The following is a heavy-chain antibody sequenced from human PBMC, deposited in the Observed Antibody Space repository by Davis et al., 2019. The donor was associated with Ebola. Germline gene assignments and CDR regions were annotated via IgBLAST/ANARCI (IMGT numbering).Heavy chain of an antibody. V-gene: IGHV5-10-1*01. J-gene: IGHJ6*02. CDR2: IDPSDSYT. CDR1: GYSFTSYW. CDR3: ARYSNYYYYYYGMDV. Sequence: GESLKISCKGSGYSFTSYWISWARQMPGKGLEWMGRIDPSDSYTNYSPSFQGHVTISADKSISTAYLQWSSLKASDTAMYYCARYSNYYYYYYGMDVWGQGTTVTVSS. D-gene: IGHD4-11*01.